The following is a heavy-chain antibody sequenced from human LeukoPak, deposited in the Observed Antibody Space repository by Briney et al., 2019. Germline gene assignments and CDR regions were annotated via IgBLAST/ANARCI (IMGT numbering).Heavy chain of an antibody. V-gene: IGHV1-69*01. CDR3: ARGMGWELTRAFDY. Sequence: VASVTVSCKASGGTFSSYAISWVRQAPGQGLEWMEGIIPIFGTANYAQKFQGRVTITADESTSTAYMELSSLRSEDTAVYYCARGMGWELTRAFDYWGQGTLVTVSS. J-gene: IGHJ4*02. D-gene: IGHD1-26*01. CDR2: IIPIFGTA. CDR1: GGTFSSYA.